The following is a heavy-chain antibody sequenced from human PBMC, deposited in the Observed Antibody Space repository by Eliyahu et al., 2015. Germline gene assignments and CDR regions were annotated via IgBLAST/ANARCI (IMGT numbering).Heavy chain of an antibody. J-gene: IGHJ4*02. Sequence: IHWVRQXPGQSLEWMAWINPGTGNTKTSQKFQGRVSITRDTSANTVYMDLSGLTSEDTAVYYCARDRTGNLNYDFWSGYPGEYWGRGTRVTVSS. CDR2: INPGTGNT. D-gene: IGHD3-3*01. CDR3: ARDRTGNLNYDFWSGYPGEY. V-gene: IGHV1-3*01.